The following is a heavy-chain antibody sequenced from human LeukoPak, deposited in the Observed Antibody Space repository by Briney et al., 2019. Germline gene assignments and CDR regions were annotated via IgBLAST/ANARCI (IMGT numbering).Heavy chain of an antibody. CDR2: ISSSSSYT. Sequence: PGGSLRLSCAASRFTFSDYYMSWIRQAPGKGLEWVSYISSSSSYTNYADSVKGRFTISRDNAKNSLYLQMNSLRAEDTAVYYCAKDRVAAAQYYFDYWGQGTLVTVSS. D-gene: IGHD6-25*01. CDR3: AKDRVAAAQYYFDY. V-gene: IGHV3-11*06. J-gene: IGHJ4*02. CDR1: RFTFSDYY.